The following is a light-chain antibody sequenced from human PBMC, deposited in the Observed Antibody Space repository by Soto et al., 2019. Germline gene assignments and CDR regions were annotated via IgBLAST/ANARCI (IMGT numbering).Light chain of an antibody. V-gene: IGKV3-20*01. CDR3: QQYGNSPLT. CDR1: HIVSINY. J-gene: IGKJ4*01. CDR2: GAS. Sequence: ETMLTQSPGTLSLSPGERATLSCRASHIVSINYLAWYQQKPGQAPRLLIYGASSRATGIPDRFSGSGSGTDFTLTISRLEPEDYAVYYCQQYGNSPLTFGGGTKVDIK.